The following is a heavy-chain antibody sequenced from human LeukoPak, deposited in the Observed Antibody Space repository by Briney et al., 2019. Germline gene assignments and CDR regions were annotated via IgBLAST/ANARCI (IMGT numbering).Heavy chain of an antibody. V-gene: IGHV3-48*01. Sequence: GGSLRLSCAASGFTFSTYNMNWVRQAPGKGLEWVSQISSSGSSKYYADSARGRFTISRDNVWNSLYLRMNSLRADDTAVYYCARRITISGVGYYMDVWGKGTTVTVSS. CDR2: ISSSGSSK. CDR3: ARRITISGVGYYMDV. J-gene: IGHJ6*04. CDR1: GFTFSTYN. D-gene: IGHD3-3*01.